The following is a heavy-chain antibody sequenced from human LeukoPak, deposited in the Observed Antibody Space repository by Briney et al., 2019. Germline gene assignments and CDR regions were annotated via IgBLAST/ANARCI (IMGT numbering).Heavy chain of an antibody. J-gene: IGHJ4*02. D-gene: IGHD4-23*01. CDR1: GGSISSYY. Sequence: SETLSLTCTVSGGSISSYYWSWVRQPPGKGLEWIGYIYYSGSTNYNPSPKSRVTISVDTSKNQFSLKLSSVTAADTAVYYCAGSNYGGNSDYWGQGTLVTVSS. V-gene: IGHV4-59*01. CDR3: AGSNYGGNSDY. CDR2: IYYSGST.